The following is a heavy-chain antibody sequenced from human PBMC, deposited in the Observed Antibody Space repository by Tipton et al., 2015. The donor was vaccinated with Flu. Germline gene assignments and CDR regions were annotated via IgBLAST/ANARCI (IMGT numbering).Heavy chain of an antibody. J-gene: IGHJ4*02. D-gene: IGHD3-22*01. CDR2: LYYSGST. CDR1: GGSFRSYY. Sequence: TLSLTCTVSGGSFRSYYWSWIRQPPGKGLEWIGYLYYSGSTNYNPSLKSRVTISVDTPKNQFSLKLSSVTAADTAVYYFAREQSSGYTTYYFDYWGQGTLVTVSS. CDR3: AREQSSGYTTYYFDY. V-gene: IGHV4-59*01.